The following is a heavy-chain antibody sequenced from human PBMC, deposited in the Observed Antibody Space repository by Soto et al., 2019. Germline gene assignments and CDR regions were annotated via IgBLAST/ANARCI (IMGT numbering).Heavy chain of an antibody. J-gene: IGHJ5*02. CDR2: ISWNSGSI. D-gene: IGHD6-13*01. Sequence: EVQLVECGGGLVQPGRSLRLSCAASGFTFDDYAMHWVRQAPGKGLEWVSGISWNSGSIGYADSVKGRFTISRDNAKNSLYLQMNSLRAEDTALYYCAKDMESSSWFRGWFDPWGQGTLVTVSS. CDR1: GFTFDDYA. CDR3: AKDMESSSWFRGWFDP. V-gene: IGHV3-9*01.